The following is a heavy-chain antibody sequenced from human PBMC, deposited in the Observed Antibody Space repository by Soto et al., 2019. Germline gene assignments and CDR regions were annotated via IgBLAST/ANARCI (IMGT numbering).Heavy chain of an antibody. Sequence: GGSLRLSCAASGFTFSSYGMHWVRQAPGKGLEWVAVIWYDGSNKYYADSVKGRFTISRDNSKNTLYLQMNSLRAEDTAVYYCARDLRPYYYGSGSSHGNWFDPWGQGTLVTVSS. D-gene: IGHD3-10*01. J-gene: IGHJ5*02. CDR2: IWYDGSNK. CDR3: ARDLRPYYYGSGSSHGNWFDP. V-gene: IGHV3-33*01. CDR1: GFTFSSYG.